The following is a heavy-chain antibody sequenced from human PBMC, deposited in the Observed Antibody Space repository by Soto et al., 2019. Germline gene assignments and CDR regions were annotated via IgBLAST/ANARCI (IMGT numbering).Heavy chain of an antibody. CDR3: ATGTRDDY. CDR2: IYYSGST. V-gene: IGHV4-39*01. Sequence: QLQLQESGPGLVKPSETLSLTCTVSGGSISSSSYYWGWIRQPPGKGLEWIGSIYYSGSTYYNPSLXXXVXXPVDTSKNQFSLKLSSVTAADPAVYYCATGTRDDYWGQGTLVTVSS. CDR1: GGSISSSSYY. J-gene: IGHJ4*02.